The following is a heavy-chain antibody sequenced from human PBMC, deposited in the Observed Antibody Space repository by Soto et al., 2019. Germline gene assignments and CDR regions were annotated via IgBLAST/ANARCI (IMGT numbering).Heavy chain of an antibody. J-gene: IGHJ4*02. CDR1: GYSFTDYQ. Sequence: ASVKVSCKASGYSFTDYQMHWVRQAPGQGLEWMGWINPNSGGTNYAQKFQGRVTMTRDTSISTAYLELSRLVSDDTAVYYCARESGGTINYYSFDSWGQGTLVTVSS. CDR2: INPNSGGT. CDR3: ARESGGTINYYSFDS. V-gene: IGHV1-2*02. D-gene: IGHD3-22*01.